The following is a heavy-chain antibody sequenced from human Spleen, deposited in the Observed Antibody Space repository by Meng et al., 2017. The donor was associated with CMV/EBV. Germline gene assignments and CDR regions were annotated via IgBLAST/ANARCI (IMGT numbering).Heavy chain of an antibody. CDR2: VYHSGST. J-gene: IGHJ4*02. CDR1: GGSFSGYY. Sequence: GSLRLSCAVYGGSFSGYYWSWIRQPPGKGLEWIGEVYHSGSTNYSPSLKSRVTISVDTSKNQFSLKLNSVTAADTAVYYCARAYCGDINCYKREHYFDFWGQGTLVTVSS. CDR3: ARAYCGDINCYKREHYFDF. V-gene: IGHV4-34*01. D-gene: IGHD2-2*02.